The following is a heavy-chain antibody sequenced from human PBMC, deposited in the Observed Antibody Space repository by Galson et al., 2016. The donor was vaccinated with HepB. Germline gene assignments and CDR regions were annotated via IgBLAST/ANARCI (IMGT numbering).Heavy chain of an antibody. CDR2: ISHSGGT. J-gene: IGHJ3*01. CDR3: ARALIAVTDDAFAF. V-gene: IGHV4-59*01. D-gene: IGHD6-19*01. CDR1: RGSITDYS. Sequence: LSLTCSVSRGSITDYSWSWIRQSPGRGLEWIGSISHSGGTNYNPSLESRVTMSLDASESQFSLKLSSVTAADTAVYYCARALIAVTDDAFAFWGQGTMVTVSS.